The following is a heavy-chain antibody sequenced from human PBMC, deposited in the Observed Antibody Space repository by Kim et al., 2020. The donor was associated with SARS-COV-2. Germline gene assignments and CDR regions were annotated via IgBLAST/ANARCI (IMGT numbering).Heavy chain of an antibody. CDR2: ISWNSGSI. CDR3: AKDATPAAGTFVSGFYY. J-gene: IGHJ6*01. Sequence: GGSLRLSCAASGFTFDDYAMHWVRQAPGKGLEWVSGISWNSGSIGYADSVKGRFTISRDNAKNSLYLQMNSLRAEDTALYYCAKDATPAAGTFVSGFYY. CDR1: GFTFDDYA. D-gene: IGHD6-13*01. V-gene: IGHV3-9*01.